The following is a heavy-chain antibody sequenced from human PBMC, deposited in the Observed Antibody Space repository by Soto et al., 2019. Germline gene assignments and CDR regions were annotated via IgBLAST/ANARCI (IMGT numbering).Heavy chain of an antibody. V-gene: IGHV1-18*01. CDR2: ISAYNGNT. CDR3: ALTAIDY. CDR1: GYTCITYG. J-gene: IGHJ4*02. Sequence: QVQLVQSGAEVKKPGASVKVSCKASGYTCITYGINWVRQAPGQGLEWMGWISAYNGNTQYAQKFQGRVTMTRDTSTSTAYMELRSLRSDDTDVYYCALTAIDYWGQGTLVTVSS. D-gene: IGHD5-18*01.